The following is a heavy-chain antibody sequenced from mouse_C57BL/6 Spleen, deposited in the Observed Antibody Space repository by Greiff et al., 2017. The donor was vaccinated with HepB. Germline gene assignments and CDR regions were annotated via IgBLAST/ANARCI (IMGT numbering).Heavy chain of an antibody. CDR3: ARKGLLYWYFDV. D-gene: IGHD1-1*01. CDR1: GYTFTSYW. Sequence: QVQLQQPGAELVKPGASVKMSCKASGYTFTSYWITWVKQRPGQGLEWIGDIYPGSGSTNYNEKFKSKATLTVDTSSSTAYMQLSSLKSEDAAVYYCARKGLLYWYFDVWGTGTTVTVSS. J-gene: IGHJ1*03. V-gene: IGHV1-55*01. CDR2: IYPGSGST.